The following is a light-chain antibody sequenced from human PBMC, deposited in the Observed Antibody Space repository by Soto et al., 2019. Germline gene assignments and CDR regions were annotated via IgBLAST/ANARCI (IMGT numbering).Light chain of an antibody. V-gene: IGLV2-14*03. Sequence: QSVLTQPASVSGSLGQSITISCTGTRSDIGSRNSVSWYQHHPGKAPKLMIYDVNIRPSGVSHRFSGSKSGNAASLTISGLQAEDEADYPCASYTAASNMVFGGGTKVTVL. CDR1: RSDIGSRNS. CDR2: DVN. J-gene: IGLJ2*01. CDR3: ASYTAASNMV.